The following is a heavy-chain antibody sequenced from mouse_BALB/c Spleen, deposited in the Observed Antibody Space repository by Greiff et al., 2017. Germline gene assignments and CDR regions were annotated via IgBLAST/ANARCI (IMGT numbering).Heavy chain of an antibody. CDR3: ARGDYFDY. Sequence: EVKLVESGAELVKPGASVKLSCTASGFNIKDTYMHWVKQRPEQGLEWIGRIDPANGNTKYDPKFQGKATITADTSSNTAYLQLSSLTSEDTAVYYCARGDYFDYWGQGTTLTVSS. J-gene: IGHJ2*01. CDR2: IDPANGNT. CDR1: GFNIKDTY. V-gene: IGHV14-3*02.